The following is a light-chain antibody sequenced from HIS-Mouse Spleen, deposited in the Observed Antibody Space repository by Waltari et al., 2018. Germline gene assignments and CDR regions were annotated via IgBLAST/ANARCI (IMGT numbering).Light chain of an antibody. J-gene: IGLJ3*02. Sequence: QSALTQPASVPGSPGQSITISCTGTSSDVGSYTLVTWYQQHPGKAPKLMIYEGSKRPSGVSNRFSGSKSGNTASLTISGLQAEDEADYYCCSYAGSSTWVFGGGTKLTVL. CDR1: SSDVGSYTL. CDR3: CSYAGSSTWV. CDR2: EGS. V-gene: IGLV2-23*01.